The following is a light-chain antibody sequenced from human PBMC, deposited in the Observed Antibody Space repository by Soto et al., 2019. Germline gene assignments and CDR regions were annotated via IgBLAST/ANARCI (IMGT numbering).Light chain of an antibody. CDR1: SSNIGAGYD. J-gene: IGLJ3*02. CDR2: GTT. Sequence: QSVLTQPPSVSGAPGQRVFISCTGSSSNIGAGYDVHWYQQLPGTAPRLLIYGTTNRPSGVPDRFSGSESGTSASLAITGLQAEDEADYYCQSFDNSLSGWVFGGGTQLTVL. CDR3: QSFDNSLSGWV. V-gene: IGLV1-40*01.